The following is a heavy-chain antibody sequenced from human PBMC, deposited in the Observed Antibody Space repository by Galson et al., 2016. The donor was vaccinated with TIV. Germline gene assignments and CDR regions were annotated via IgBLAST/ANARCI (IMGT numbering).Heavy chain of an antibody. CDR3: ARARFTRYWYFDV. V-gene: IGHV3-33*01. J-gene: IGHJ2*01. CDR2: IWYDGSYK. Sequence: SLRLSCAASGFTFRSYDIHWVRQSPGKGLEWVAVIWYDGSYKYYGDSVRGRFTISRDNSKNALYLQMDSLRAEDTAIYYCARARFTRYWYFDVWGRGALVTVSS. D-gene: IGHD3-16*01. CDR1: GFTFRSYD.